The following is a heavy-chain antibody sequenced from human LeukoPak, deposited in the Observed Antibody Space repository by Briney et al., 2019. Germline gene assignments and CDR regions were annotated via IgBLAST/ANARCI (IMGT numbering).Heavy chain of an antibody. Sequence: PGGSLRLPCAASGFTFSSYWMSWVRQAPGKGLEWVANIKQDGSEKYYVDSVKGRFTISRDNAKNSLYLQMNSLRAEDTAVYYCARDRLYYDILTGYYYYYYYMDVWGKGTTVTISS. CDR2: IKQDGSEK. CDR1: GFTFSSYW. D-gene: IGHD3-9*01. CDR3: ARDRLYYDILTGYYYYYYYMDV. V-gene: IGHV3-7*01. J-gene: IGHJ6*03.